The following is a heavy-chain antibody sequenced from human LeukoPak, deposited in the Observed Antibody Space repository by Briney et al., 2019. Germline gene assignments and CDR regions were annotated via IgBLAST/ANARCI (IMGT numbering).Heavy chain of an antibody. CDR1: TFTFGDYY. CDR2: IEQLGNAK. V-gene: IGHV3-7*01. CDR3: SRWNFAFDI. D-gene: IGHD1-7*01. Sequence: PGGSLRLSCAASTFTFGDYYKGWVRQAPGKGLEWVAYIEQLGNAKSYIDSVKGRFTISRDNAKSSLYLQMDSLRVEDTAVYYCSRWNFAFDIWGQGTMVTVSS. J-gene: IGHJ3*02.